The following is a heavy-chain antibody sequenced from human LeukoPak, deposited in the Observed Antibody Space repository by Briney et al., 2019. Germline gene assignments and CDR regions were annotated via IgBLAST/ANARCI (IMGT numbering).Heavy chain of an antibody. J-gene: IGHJ4*02. CDR2: IYYSGST. Sequence: PSETLSLTCTVSGGSISSSNYYWRWIRQPPGKGLEWNGSIYYSGSTYYNPSLKSRVTISVDTSKNQFSLKLSSVTAADTAVYYCARQGVYYYDSSGYPDYWGQGTLVTVSS. CDR1: GGSISSSNYY. CDR3: ARQGVYYYDSSGYPDY. D-gene: IGHD3-22*01. V-gene: IGHV4-39*01.